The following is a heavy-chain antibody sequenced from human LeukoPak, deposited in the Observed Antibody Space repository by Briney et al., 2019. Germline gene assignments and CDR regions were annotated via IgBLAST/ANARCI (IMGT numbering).Heavy chain of an antibody. V-gene: IGHV1-18*01. Sequence: GASVKVSCKASGYTFTSYGISWVRQAPGQGLEWMGWISAYNGNTNYAQKLQGRVTMTTDTSTSTAYMELRSLRSDDTAVYYCARVPVTIFGVVIIYPRPDYWGQGTLVTVSS. J-gene: IGHJ4*02. D-gene: IGHD3-3*01. CDR3: ARVPVTIFGVVIIYPRPDY. CDR1: GYTFTSYG. CDR2: ISAYNGNT.